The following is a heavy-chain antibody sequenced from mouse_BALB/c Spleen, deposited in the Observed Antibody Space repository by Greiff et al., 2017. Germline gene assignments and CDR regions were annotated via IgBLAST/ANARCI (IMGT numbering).Heavy chain of an antibody. CDR1: GFTFSSFG. CDR2: ISSGSSTI. J-gene: IGHJ1*01. CDR3: ARSTATIYWYFDV. Sequence: EVQVVESGGGLVQPGGSRKLSCAASGFTFSSFGMHWVRQAPEKGLEWVAYISSGSSTIYYADTVKGRFTLSRANPKNTLFLQMTSLRSEDTAMYYCARSTATIYWYFDVWGAGTTVTVSS. V-gene: IGHV5-17*02. D-gene: IGHD1-2*01.